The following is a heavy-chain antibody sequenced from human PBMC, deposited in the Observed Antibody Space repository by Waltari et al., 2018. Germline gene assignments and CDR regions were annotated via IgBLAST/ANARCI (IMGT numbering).Heavy chain of an antibody. V-gene: IGHV1-69*01. CDR3: ARVAGNRELSV. Sequence: QVQLVQSGAEVKKPGASVKVSCKASGYTFTGYYMHWVRQAPGQGLEWMVGIIPIFGTANYAQKFQCRVTITTDESTSTAYMELSSLRSEDTAVYYCARVAGNRELSVWGQGTLVTVSS. CDR2: IIPIFGTA. J-gene: IGHJ4*02. CDR1: GYTFTGYY. D-gene: IGHD1-26*01.